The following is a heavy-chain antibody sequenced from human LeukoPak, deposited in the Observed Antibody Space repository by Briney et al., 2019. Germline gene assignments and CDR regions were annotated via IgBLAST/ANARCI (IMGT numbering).Heavy chain of an antibody. CDR2: IYYSGST. D-gene: IGHD1-26*01. CDR3: ARLSGSPHPPFDY. J-gene: IGHJ4*02. Sequence: PSETLSLTCTVSVGSISSYYWSWIRQPPGKGLEWIGYIYYSGSTYYNPSLKSRVTISVDTSKNQFSLKLTSVSAADTAVYYCARLSGSPHPPFDYWGQGTLVTVSS. CDR1: VGSISSYY. V-gene: IGHV4-59*08.